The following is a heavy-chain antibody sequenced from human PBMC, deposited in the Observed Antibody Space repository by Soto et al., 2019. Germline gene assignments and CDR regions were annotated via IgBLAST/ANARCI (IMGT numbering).Heavy chain of an antibody. CDR1: GFIFSNYA. J-gene: IGHJ4*02. V-gene: IGHV3-23*01. CDR3: VKDGRVGYDWTHD. Sequence: DVQLLESGGALVQPGGSLRLSCAASGFIFSNYAMSWVRQAPGKGLEWVSLISGSGGPTNYADSVKGRFTVSRDNSKNILLLQMNSLRAEDTAVYYCVKDGRVGYDWTHDWGQGTLVTVSS. D-gene: IGHD5-12*01. CDR2: ISGSGGPT.